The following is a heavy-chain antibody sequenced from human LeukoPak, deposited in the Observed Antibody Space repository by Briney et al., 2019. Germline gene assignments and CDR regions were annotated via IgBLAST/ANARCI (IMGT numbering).Heavy chain of an antibody. CDR1: GYSISSGYY. V-gene: IGHV4-38-2*02. J-gene: IGHJ4*02. CDR3: ARSGSGSYYSPSRRFDY. D-gene: IGHD1-26*01. Sequence: ASETLSLTRTVSGYSISSGYYWGWIRQPPGKGLEWIGSIYHSESTYYNPSLKSRVTISVDTSKNQFSLKLSSVTAADTAVYYCARSGSGSYYSPSRRFDYWGQGTLVTVSS. CDR2: IYHSEST.